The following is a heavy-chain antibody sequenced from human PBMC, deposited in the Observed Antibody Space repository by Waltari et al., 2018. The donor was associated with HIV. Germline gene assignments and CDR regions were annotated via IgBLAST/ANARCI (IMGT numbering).Heavy chain of an antibody. Sequence: QVQLVQSGAEVKKPGASVKVSCKASGYTFTGYYMHWVRQAPGQGLEWMGLNNPNSGGTNYAQKFQGRVTRSSDTSISTAYMELSRPISDDTAVYYCGRVQNGYYYYGMDVWGQGTTVTVSS. CDR2: NNPNSGGT. CDR1: GYTFTGYY. J-gene: IGHJ6*02. D-gene: IGHD1-1*01. V-gene: IGHV1-2*02. CDR3: GRVQNGYYYYGMDV.